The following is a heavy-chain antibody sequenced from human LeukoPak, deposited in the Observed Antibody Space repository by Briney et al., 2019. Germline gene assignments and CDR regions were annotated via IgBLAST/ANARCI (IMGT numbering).Heavy chain of an antibody. J-gene: IGHJ3*02. CDR3: ARDNDDAFDI. D-gene: IGHD1-1*01. CDR2: IYSGGST. CDR1: GFTFSSYW. Sequence: PGGSLRLSCAASGFTFSSYWMTWVRQAPGKGLEWVSVIYSGGSTYYADSVKGRFTISRDNSKNTLYLQMNSLRAEDTAVYYCARDNDDAFDIWGQGTMVTVSS. V-gene: IGHV3-53*01.